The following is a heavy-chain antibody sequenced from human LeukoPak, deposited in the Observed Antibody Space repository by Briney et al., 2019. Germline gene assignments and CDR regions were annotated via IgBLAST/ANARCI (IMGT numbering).Heavy chain of an antibody. V-gene: IGHV1-2*02. J-gene: IGHJ6*03. CDR1: GYTFTGYY. CDR3: ARDLWFGELLHYYYYMDV. D-gene: IGHD3-10*01. CDR2: INPNSGGT. Sequence: ASVKVSCKASGYTFTGYYMHWVRQAPGQGLEWMGWINPNSGGTNYAQKFQGRVTVTRDTSISTAYMELSRLRSDDTAVYYCARDLWFGELLHYYYYMDVWGKGTTVTVSS.